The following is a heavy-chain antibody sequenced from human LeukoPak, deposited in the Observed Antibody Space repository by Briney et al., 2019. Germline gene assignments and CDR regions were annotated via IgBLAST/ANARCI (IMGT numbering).Heavy chain of an antibody. CDR1: GYTFTSYY. J-gene: IGHJ4*02. V-gene: IGHV1-46*01. D-gene: IGHD2-2*01. CDR3: ARAVVPAAISVDY. Sequence: ASVKVSCKASGYTFTSYYMHWVRQAPGQGLEWMGIINPSGGSTSYAQKFQGRVTMTRDMSTSTVYMELSSLRSGDTAVYYCARAVVPAAISVDYWGQGTLVTVSS. CDR2: INPSGGST.